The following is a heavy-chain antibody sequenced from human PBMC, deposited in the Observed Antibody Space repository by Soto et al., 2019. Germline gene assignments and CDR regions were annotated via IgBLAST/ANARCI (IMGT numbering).Heavy chain of an antibody. CDR2: IYHSGST. D-gene: IGHD5-18*01. CDR1: GGSITSYY. CDR3: ARDHPHSYGVYYFDY. V-gene: IGHV4-59*01. Sequence: SETLSLTCAVSGGSITSYYWSWIRQAPGKGLEWIGYIYHSGSTDYNPSLQNRVTISIDTSKNQVSLKVSSVTAADTAVYYCARDHPHSYGVYYFDYWGQGTPVTVSS. J-gene: IGHJ4*02.